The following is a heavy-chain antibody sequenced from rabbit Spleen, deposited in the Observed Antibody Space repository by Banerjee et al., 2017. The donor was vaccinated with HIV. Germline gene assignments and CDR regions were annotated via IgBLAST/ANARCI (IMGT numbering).Heavy chain of an antibody. CDR3: ARDLPEIIGWNFGF. D-gene: IGHD1-1*01. Sequence: QEQLEESGGGLVTPGGTLTLTCTASGFSFSSNWICWVRQAPGKGLEWIACIDTNDGDTDYANWPKGRFTISRASSTTVFLQMTSLTAADTATYFCARDLPEIIGWNFGFWGQGTLVTVS. CDR1: GFSFSSNW. V-gene: IGHV1S45*01. CDR2: IDTNDGDT. J-gene: IGHJ3*01.